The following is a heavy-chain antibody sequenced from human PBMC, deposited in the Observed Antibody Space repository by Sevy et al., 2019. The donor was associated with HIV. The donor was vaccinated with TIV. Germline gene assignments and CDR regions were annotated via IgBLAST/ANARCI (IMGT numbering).Heavy chain of an antibody. D-gene: IGHD3-10*01. V-gene: IGHV4-39*01. CDR1: GGSISSSSYY. CDR2: IYYSGST. CDR3: ARQGARGYYGSGPHLPDY. Sequence: SETLSLTCTVSGGSISSSSYYWGWIRQPPGKGLEWIGSIYYSGSTYYNPSLKSRVTISVDTSKNQFSLKLSSVTAADTAVYYCARQGARGYYGSGPHLPDYRGQGTLVTVSS. J-gene: IGHJ4*02.